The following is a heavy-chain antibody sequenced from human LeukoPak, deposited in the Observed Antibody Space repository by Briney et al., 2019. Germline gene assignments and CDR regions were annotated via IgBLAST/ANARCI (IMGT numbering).Heavy chain of an antibody. CDR1: GGSISSGGYS. J-gene: IGHJ5*02. CDR2: IYHSGST. V-gene: IGHV4-30-2*01. D-gene: IGHD3-3*01. CDR3: ARQGGYYDFWSGYYTSVTWFDP. Sequence: SQTLSLTCAVSGGSISSGGYSWSWIRQPPGKGLEWIGYIYHSGSTYYNPSLKSRVTISVDRSKNQFSLKLSSVTAADTAVYYCARQGGYYDFWSGYYTSVTWFDPWGQGTLVTVSS.